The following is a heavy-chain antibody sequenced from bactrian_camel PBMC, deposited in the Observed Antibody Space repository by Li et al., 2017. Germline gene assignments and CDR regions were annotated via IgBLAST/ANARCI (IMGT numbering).Heavy chain of an antibody. J-gene: IGHJ6*01. CDR2: TYSSRHSE. V-gene: IGHV3-2*01. Sequence: HVQLVESGGGLVQPGGSLRLSCVASGFTFSSYFMSWVRQAPGKGLELVSGTYSSRHSEYYIDSVKGRFTVSKDSAKSTLYLQLNNLKTEDTAMYYCAPTFGTDNPGYWGQGTQVTVS. CDR3: APTFGTDNPGY. D-gene: IGHD6*01. CDR1: GFTFSSYF.